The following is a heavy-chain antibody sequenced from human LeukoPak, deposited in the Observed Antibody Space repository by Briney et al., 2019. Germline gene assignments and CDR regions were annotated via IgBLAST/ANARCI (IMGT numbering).Heavy chain of an antibody. CDR3: ARDWKVPEHYYDSSGYYYLHYYYYGMDV. Sequence: SETLSLTCAVYGGSFSGYYWSWLRQPPGKGLEWIGEINHSGSTNYNPSLKSRVTISVDTSKNQFSLKLSSVTAADTAVYYCARDWKVPEHYYDSSGYYYLHYYYYGMDVWGQGTTVTVSS. J-gene: IGHJ6*02. CDR1: GGSFSGYY. CDR2: INHSGST. D-gene: IGHD3-22*01. V-gene: IGHV4-34*01.